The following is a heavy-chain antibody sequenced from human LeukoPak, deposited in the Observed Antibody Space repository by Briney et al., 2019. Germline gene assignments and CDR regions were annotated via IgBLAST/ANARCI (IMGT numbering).Heavy chain of an antibody. CDR3: ARWSPRYSSSWFDYYYYYMDV. D-gene: IGHD6-13*01. J-gene: IGHJ6*03. CDR2: INPNSGGT. Sequence: ASVKVSCRTSGYTFTDYYIHWVRQAPGQGLEWMGWINPNSGGTNYAQKFQGRVTMTRDTSISTAYMELRSLRSDDTAVYYCARWSPRYSSSWFDYYYYYMDVWGKGTTVTVSS. V-gene: IGHV1-2*02. CDR1: GYTFTDYY.